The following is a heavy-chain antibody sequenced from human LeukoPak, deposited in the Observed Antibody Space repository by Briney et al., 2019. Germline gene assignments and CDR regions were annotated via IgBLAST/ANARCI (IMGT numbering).Heavy chain of an antibody. CDR2: ISPSGGST. J-gene: IGHJ4*02. D-gene: IGHD3-10*01. CDR3: SKDVGVIIVDY. CDR1: GFTFNTYS. V-gene: IGHV3-23*01. Sequence: RGGSLRLSCAASGFTFNTYSMTWVRQAPGKGLEWVSSISPSGGSTDYANSVKGRFTISRDNSKNTLCLQMNSLRAEDTAIYYCSKDVGVIIVDYWGQGTLVTVSS.